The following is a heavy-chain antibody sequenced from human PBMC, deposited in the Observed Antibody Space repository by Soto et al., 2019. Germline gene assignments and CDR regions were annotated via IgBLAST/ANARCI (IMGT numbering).Heavy chain of an antibody. CDR3: ASGGGYCSGGSCYVPFDY. D-gene: IGHD2-15*01. CDR2: IIPIFGTA. J-gene: IGHJ4*02. CDR1: GGTFSSYA. Sequence: QVQLVQSGAEVKKPGSSVKVSCKASGGTFSSYAISWVRQAPGQGLEWMGGIIPIFGTANYAQKFQGRVTITADESTSTAYRELSSLRSEDTAVYYCASGGGYCSGGSCYVPFDYWCQGTLVTVSS. V-gene: IGHV1-69*12.